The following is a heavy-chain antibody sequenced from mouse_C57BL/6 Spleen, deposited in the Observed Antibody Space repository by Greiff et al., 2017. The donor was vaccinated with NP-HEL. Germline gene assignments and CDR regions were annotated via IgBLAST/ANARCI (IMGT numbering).Heavy chain of an antibody. CDR1: GYSFTGYY. V-gene: IGHV1-42*01. D-gene: IGHD2-3*01. J-gene: IGHJ4*01. Sequence: EVQLQQSGPELVKPGASVKISCKASGYSFTGYYMNWVKQSPEKSLEWIGEINPSTGGTTYNQKFKAKATLTVDKSSSTAYMQLKSLTSEDSAVYYCARYDGYYYYAMDYWGQGTSVTVSS. CDR2: INPSTGGT. CDR3: ARYDGYYYYAMDY.